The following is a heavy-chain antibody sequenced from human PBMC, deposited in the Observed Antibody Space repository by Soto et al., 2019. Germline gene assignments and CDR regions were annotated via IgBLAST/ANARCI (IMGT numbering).Heavy chain of an antibody. CDR3: ARATGPFDD. J-gene: IGHJ4*02. D-gene: IGHD3-9*01. V-gene: IGHV1-3*01. CDR2: INAGNGNT. Sequence: XSVKVSCHASGYTFTSYAMNLVRQAPGQRLEWMGWINAGNGNTKYSQKFQGRVTITRDTSASTAYMELSSLRSEDTAVYYCARATGPFDDWGQGTLVTVSS. CDR1: GYTFTSYA.